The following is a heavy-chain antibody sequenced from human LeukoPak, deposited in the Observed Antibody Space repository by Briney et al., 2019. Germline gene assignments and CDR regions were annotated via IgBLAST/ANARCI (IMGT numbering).Heavy chain of an antibody. Sequence: ASVKVSCKASGYTFTGHYMHWVRQAPGQGLEWMGWINPNSGGTNYAQKFQGRVTMTRDTSISTAYMELSRLRSDDTAVYYCARVLSGYDFWSGYSYYYGMDVWGQGTTVTVSS. D-gene: IGHD3-3*01. J-gene: IGHJ6*02. CDR1: GYTFTGHY. V-gene: IGHV1-2*02. CDR2: INPNSGGT. CDR3: ARVLSGYDFWSGYSYYYGMDV.